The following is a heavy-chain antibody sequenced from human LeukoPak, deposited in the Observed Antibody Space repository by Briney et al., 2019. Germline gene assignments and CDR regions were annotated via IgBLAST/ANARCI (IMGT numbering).Heavy chain of an antibody. D-gene: IGHD3-22*01. CDR1: GFTVNNKY. CDR2: IYNDGRT. V-gene: IGHV3-53*01. J-gene: IGHJ3*02. CDR3: ARGLFLSGYLDAFDI. Sequence: PGGSLRLSCAASGFTVNNKYMTWVRQAPGKGLEWVSLIYNDGRTYYSDSVKGRCTISRDNLKNVLYLQMNSLNVEDTALYYCARGLFLSGYLDAFDIWGQGTVVTVSS.